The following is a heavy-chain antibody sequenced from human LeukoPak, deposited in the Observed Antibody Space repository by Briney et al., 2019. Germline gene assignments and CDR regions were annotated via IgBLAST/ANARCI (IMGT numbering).Heavy chain of an antibody. V-gene: IGHV3-30*18. D-gene: IGHD4-17*01. CDR2: ISYDGSSE. CDR3: AKELYNYGDYGAEGLDV. Sequence: GGSLRLSCAVSGFTFGNYGMHWVRQAPGKGLEWVALISYDGSSEYYAGSVKGRFTISRDNSKITVYLQMNSLKAEDTAVYYCAKELYNYGDYGAEGLDVGGQGTTATAS. CDR1: GFTFGNYG. J-gene: IGHJ6*02.